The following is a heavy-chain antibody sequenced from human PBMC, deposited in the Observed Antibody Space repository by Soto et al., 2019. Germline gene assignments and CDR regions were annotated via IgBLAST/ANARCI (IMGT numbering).Heavy chain of an antibody. CDR2: IWFDGSNQ. Sequence: QVQLVESGGGVVQPGRSLRLSCEASGFNFSTYGMHWVRQAPGKALEWVSIIWFDGSNQYYADSVKGRFTISRDNSRDTLYLQMNSLRAEDTAVYYCARDVRYRFDYWGHGTLFTVSS. J-gene: IGHJ4*01. CDR1: GFNFSTYG. V-gene: IGHV3-33*01. D-gene: IGHD5-18*01. CDR3: ARDVRYRFDY.